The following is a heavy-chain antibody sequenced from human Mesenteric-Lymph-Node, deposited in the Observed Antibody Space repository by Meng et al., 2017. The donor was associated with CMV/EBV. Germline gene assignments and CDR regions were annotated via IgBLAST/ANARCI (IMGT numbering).Heavy chain of an antibody. CDR2: IYPGDSDT. CDR1: GYTFSNYW. CDR3: ARRSAYSGYDFDY. Sequence: SGYTFSNYWIGWVSPTPGKGLVWMGIIYPGDSDTRYSPSFQGQVTISADKSISTAYLQWSSLKASDTAMYYCARRSAYSGYDFDYWGQGTLVTVSS. V-gene: IGHV5-51*01. D-gene: IGHD5-12*01. J-gene: IGHJ4*02.